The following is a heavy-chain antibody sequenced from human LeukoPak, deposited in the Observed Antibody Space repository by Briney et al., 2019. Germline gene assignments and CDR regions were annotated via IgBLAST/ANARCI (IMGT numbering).Heavy chain of an antibody. Sequence: GGSLRLSCAASEFTFSSYNMDWVRQAPGKGLEWVSSISSSSKYIYYADSVKGRFTISRDNAKNSLYLQMNSLRAEDTAVYYCARGYPNITIFGGTDDAFDIWGQGTMVTVSS. CDR1: EFTFSSYN. V-gene: IGHV3-21*01. D-gene: IGHD3-3*01. CDR2: ISSSSKYI. CDR3: ARGYPNITIFGGTDDAFDI. J-gene: IGHJ3*02.